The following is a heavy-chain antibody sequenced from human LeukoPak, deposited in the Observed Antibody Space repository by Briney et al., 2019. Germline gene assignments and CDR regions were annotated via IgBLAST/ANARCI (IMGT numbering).Heavy chain of an antibody. CDR1: GFTFSSYS. Sequence: GGSLRLSCAASGFTFSSYSMNWVRQAPGKGLEWASSISSSSSYIYYADSVKGRFTISRDNAKNSLYLQMNSLRAEDTAVYYCARDASSSGGYSFDPWGQGTLVTVSS. D-gene: IGHD5-18*01. J-gene: IGHJ5*02. CDR2: ISSSSSYI. CDR3: ARDASSSGGYSFDP. V-gene: IGHV3-21*01.